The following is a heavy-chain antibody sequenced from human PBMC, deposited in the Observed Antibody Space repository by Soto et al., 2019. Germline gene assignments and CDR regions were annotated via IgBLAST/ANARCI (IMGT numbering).Heavy chain of an antibody. CDR3: ARDRYSYGNDYYYGMDV. J-gene: IGHJ6*02. CDR1: GFTFSSYW. D-gene: IGHD5-18*01. Sequence: EVQLVESGGGLVQPGGSLRLSCAASGFTFSSYWMSWVRQAPGKGLEGVANIKQDGSEKYDVDSVKGRFTISRDNAKNSLYLQMNSVRAEDTAVYYCARDRYSYGNDYYYGMDVWGQGTTVTVSS. CDR2: IKQDGSEK. V-gene: IGHV3-7*01.